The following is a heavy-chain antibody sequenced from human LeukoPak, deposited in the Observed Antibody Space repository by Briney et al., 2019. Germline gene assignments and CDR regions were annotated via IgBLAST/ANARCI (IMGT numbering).Heavy chain of an antibody. Sequence: SETLSLTCTVSGGSISSYYWSWIRQPPGKGLEWIGYIYYSGSTNYNPSLKSRVTISVHTSKNQFSLKLSSVTAADTAVYYCARQGPDAFEIWGQGTMVTVSS. J-gene: IGHJ3*02. CDR2: IYYSGST. CDR1: GGSISSYY. CDR3: ARQGPDAFEI. V-gene: IGHV4-59*08.